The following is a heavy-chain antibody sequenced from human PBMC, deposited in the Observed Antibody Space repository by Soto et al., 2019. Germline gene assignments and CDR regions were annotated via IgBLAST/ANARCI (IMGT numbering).Heavy chain of an antibody. D-gene: IGHD5-18*01. V-gene: IGHV3-15*07. CDR1: GFTFSNAW. CDR2: IKSKTDGGTT. CDR3: TTATPWMATVIYNWYFDL. Sequence: GGSLRLSCAASGFTFSNAWMNWVRQAPGKGLEWVGRIKSKTDGGTTDYAAPVKGRFTISRDDSKNTLYLQMNSLKTEDTAVYYCTTATPWMATVIYNWYFDLWGRGTLVTVSS. J-gene: IGHJ2*01.